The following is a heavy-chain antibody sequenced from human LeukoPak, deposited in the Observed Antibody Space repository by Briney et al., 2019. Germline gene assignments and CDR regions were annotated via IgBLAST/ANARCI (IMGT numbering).Heavy chain of an antibody. J-gene: IGHJ5*02. Sequence: GGSLRLSCAASGFTFSSYGMHWVRQAPGKGLEWVAFIRYDGSNKYYADSVKGRFTISRDNSKNTLYLQMNSLRAEDTAVYYCAKDPQLLWFGELFGWFDPWGQGTLVTVSS. CDR3: AKDPQLLWFGELFGWFDP. V-gene: IGHV3-30*02. CDR1: GFTFSSYG. D-gene: IGHD3-10*01. CDR2: IRYDGSNK.